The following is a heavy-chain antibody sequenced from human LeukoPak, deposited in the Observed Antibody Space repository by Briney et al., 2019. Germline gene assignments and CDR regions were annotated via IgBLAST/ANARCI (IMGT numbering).Heavy chain of an antibody. Sequence: ASVKVSCKASGGTFSSYAISWVRQAPGQGLEWMGGTIPIFGTANYAQKFQGRVTITADESTSTAYMELSSLRSEDTAVYYCASHGGSYYYYGMDVWGQGTTVTXSS. V-gene: IGHV1-69*13. CDR3: ASHGGSYYYYGMDV. J-gene: IGHJ6*02. CDR1: GGTFSSYA. CDR2: TIPIFGTA. D-gene: IGHD4-23*01.